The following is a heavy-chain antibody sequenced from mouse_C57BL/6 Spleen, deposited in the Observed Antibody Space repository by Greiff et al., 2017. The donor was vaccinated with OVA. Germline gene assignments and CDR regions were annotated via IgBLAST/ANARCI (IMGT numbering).Heavy chain of an antibody. V-gene: IGHV5-17*01. Sequence: EVQLVESGGGLVKPGGSLKLSCAASGFTFSDYGMHWVRQAPEKGLEWVAYISSGSSTIYYADKVKGRFTISRDNAKNTLFLQMTSLRSEDTAMYYCARLSYYAMDYWGQGTSVTVSS. CDR3: ARLSYYAMDY. CDR1: GFTFSDYG. J-gene: IGHJ4*01. CDR2: ISSGSSTI.